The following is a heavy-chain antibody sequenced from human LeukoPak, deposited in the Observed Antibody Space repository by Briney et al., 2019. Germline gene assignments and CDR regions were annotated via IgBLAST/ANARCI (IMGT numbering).Heavy chain of an antibody. J-gene: IGHJ3*02. D-gene: IGHD3/OR15-3a*01. CDR1: GYTFTSYG. CDR2: ISAYNGNT. CDR3: ARQNFLTGYFCAFDI. Sequence: ASVKVSCKASGYTFTSYGISWVRQAPGQGLEWMGWISAYNGNTNYAQKLQGRVTMTRDTSIYTAYMELSRLRSDDTAVYYCARQNFLTGYFCAFDIWGQGTMVSVSS. V-gene: IGHV1-18*01.